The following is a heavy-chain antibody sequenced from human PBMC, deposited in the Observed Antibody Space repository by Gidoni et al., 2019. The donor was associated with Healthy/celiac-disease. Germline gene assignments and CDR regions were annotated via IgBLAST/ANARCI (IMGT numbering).Heavy chain of an antibody. CDR2: INPSGGSA. J-gene: IGHJ3*02. Sequence: QVQLVQSGAAVTKPGASVKVFCKSSGYTFTSYYMHWVRQAPGQGLEWMGIINPSGGSASYAQKCQGRVTMTRDTSTSTVYMELSSLRSEDTAVYYCARARWLSDHDAFDIWGQGTMVTVSS. D-gene: IGHD3-22*01. CDR1: GYTFTSYY. V-gene: IGHV1-46*03. CDR3: ARARWLSDHDAFDI.